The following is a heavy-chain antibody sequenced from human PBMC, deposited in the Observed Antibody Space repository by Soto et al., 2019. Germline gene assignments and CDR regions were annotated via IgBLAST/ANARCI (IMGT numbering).Heavy chain of an antibody. CDR2: IYPGDSDT. CDR1: GYSFPIHW. J-gene: IGHJ3*01. D-gene: IGHD3-10*01. Sequence: VESLKISCKGSGYSFPIHWIGWVRQMPGKGLEWMGIIYPGDSDTTYSPSFQGRVTFAADKSINTAYLQWSSLQASDTGMYYCARSYDSAILNAFDVWGQGTMVTVSS. CDR3: ARSYDSAILNAFDV. V-gene: IGHV5-51*01.